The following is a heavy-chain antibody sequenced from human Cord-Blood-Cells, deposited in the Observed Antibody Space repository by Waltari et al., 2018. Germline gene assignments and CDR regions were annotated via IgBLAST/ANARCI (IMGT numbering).Heavy chain of an antibody. D-gene: IGHD3-3*01. CDR3: ARGPPGDFWSGYYAFDI. V-gene: IGHV4-34*01. CDR1: GGSFSGYY. Sequence: QVQLQQWGAGLLKPSETLSLTCAVYGGSFSGYYWSWIRQTPGKGLEWIGEINHSGSTNYNPSLKSRVTISVDTSKNQFSLKLSSVTAADTAVYYCARGPPGDFWSGYYAFDIWGQGTMVTVSS. CDR2: INHSGST. J-gene: IGHJ3*02.